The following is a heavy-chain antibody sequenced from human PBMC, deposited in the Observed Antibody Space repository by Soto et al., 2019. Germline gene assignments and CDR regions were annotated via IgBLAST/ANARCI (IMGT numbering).Heavy chain of an antibody. V-gene: IGHV5-10-1*01. D-gene: IGHD3-10*01. CDR1: GYSFTSYW. Sequence: GESLKISCTGSGYSFTSYWISWVRQMPGKGLEWMGRIDPSDSYTNYSPSFQGHVTISADKSISTAYLQWSSLKASDTAMYYCARGGEVRGVIISYYYYGMDVWGQGTTVTVSS. CDR3: ARGGEVRGVIISYYYYGMDV. J-gene: IGHJ6*02. CDR2: IDPSDSYT.